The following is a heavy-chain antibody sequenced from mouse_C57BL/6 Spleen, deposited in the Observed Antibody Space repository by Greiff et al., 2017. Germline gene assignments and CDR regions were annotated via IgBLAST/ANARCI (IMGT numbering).Heavy chain of an antibody. J-gene: IGHJ3*01. CDR2: SGPGSGST. CDR1: GYTFTDYY. Sequence: VQLQQSGAELVKPGASVKISCKASGYTFTDYYINWVKQRPGQGLEWIGKSGPGSGSTYYNEKVKGKATLTADKSASTAYMQLSSLTSEDSAVYFCARDDYYGSSPFAYWGQGTLVTVSA. CDR3: ARDDYYGSSPFAY. D-gene: IGHD1-1*01. V-gene: IGHV1-77*01.